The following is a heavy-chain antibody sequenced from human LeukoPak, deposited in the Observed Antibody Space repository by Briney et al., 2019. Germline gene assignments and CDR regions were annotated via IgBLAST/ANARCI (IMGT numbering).Heavy chain of an antibody. V-gene: IGHV4-30-4*01. Sequence: SQTLSLTCTVSGGSISSGDYYWSWIRQPPGKGLEWIGYIYYSGSTYYNPSLKSRVTMSVDTSKNQFSLKLSSVTAADTAVYYCARQYSGYDPLDYWGQGTLVTVSS. J-gene: IGHJ4*02. CDR1: GGSISSGDYY. D-gene: IGHD5-12*01. CDR2: IYYSGST. CDR3: ARQYSGYDPLDY.